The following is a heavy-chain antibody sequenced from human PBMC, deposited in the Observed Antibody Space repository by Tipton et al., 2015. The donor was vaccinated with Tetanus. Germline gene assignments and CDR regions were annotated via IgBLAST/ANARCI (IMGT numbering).Heavy chain of an antibody. D-gene: IGHD1-26*01. CDR3: ARDHRLSASYAGWFDP. V-gene: IGHV4-59*01. CDR2: VYSGGST. J-gene: IGHJ5*02. Sequence: GSLRLSCTVSGGSINPYYWSWIRQPPGKGLEWIGNVYSGGSTYYNPSLKGRVTISVDTSTTQFSLRLNSVTAADTAIYYCARDHRLSASYAGWFDPWGQGTLVTVSS. CDR1: GGSINPYY.